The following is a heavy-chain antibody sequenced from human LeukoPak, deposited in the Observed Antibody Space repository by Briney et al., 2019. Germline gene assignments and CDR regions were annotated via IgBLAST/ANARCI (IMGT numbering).Heavy chain of an antibody. CDR1: GFTFSSYA. CDR3: ARKYYYDSSGYRYYYYGMDV. CDR2: ISYDGSNK. V-gene: IGHV3-30-3*01. J-gene: IGHJ6*02. Sequence: GGSLRLSCAASGFTFSSYAMHWVRQAPGKGLEWVAVISYDGSNKYYADSVKGRFTISRDNSKNMLYLQMNSLRAEDPAVYYCARKYYYDSSGYRYYYYGMDVWGQGTTVTVSS. D-gene: IGHD3-22*01.